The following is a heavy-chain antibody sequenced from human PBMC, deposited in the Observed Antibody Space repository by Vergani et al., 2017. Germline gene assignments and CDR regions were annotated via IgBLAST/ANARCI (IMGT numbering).Heavy chain of an antibody. D-gene: IGHD3-9*01. V-gene: IGHV1-18*01. CDR3: ARDASNYDILAGYDLVDY. CDR1: GYTFTSYG. CDR2: ISAYNGNT. J-gene: IGHJ4*02. Sequence: QVQLVQSGAEVKKPGASVKVSCKASGYTFTSYGISWVRQAPGQGLEWMGWISAYNGNTNYAQKLQGRVTMTTDTSTSTAYMELRSLRSDDTAVYYGARDASNYDILAGYDLVDYWGQGTLVTVSS.